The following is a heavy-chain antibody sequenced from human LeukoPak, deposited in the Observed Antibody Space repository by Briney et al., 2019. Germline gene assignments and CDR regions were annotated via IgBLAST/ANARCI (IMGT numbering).Heavy chain of an antibody. D-gene: IGHD3-22*01. CDR2: IYYSGST. CDR1: GGSISSYY. Sequence: SETLSLTCTVSGGSISSYYWSWIRQPPGKGLEWIGYIYYSGSTNYNPSLKSRVTISVDTSKNQFSLKLSSVTAADTAVYYCASFDDSSGSTGCWGQGTLVTVSS. V-gene: IGHV4-59*01. CDR3: ASFDDSSGSTGC. J-gene: IGHJ4*02.